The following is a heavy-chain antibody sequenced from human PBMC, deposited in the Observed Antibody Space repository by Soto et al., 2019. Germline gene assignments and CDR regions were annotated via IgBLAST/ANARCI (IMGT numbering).Heavy chain of an antibody. V-gene: IGHV1-3*01. D-gene: IGHD3-3*01. CDR3: ARGFSDFWSGYYGTGYYYYGMDV. J-gene: IGHJ6*02. CDR1: GYTFTSYA. Sequence: AASVKVSCKASGYTFTSYAMHWVRQAPGQRLEWMGWINAGNGNTKYSQKFQGRVTITRDTSASTAYMELSSLRSEDTAVYYCARGFSDFWSGYYGTGYYYYGMDVWGQGTTVTVSS. CDR2: INAGNGNT.